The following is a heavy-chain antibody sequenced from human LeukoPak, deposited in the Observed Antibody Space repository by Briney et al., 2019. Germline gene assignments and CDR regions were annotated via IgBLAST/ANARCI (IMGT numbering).Heavy chain of an antibody. V-gene: IGHV3-30*02. CDR2: IRYDLSNK. CDR1: GFTFSSYG. Sequence: GGSVRLSCAASGFTFSSYGMHWVGQAPGKGVEGVAFIRYDLSNKYYADSVKRRFTISRYNSTNTLYLQINSLRAEDTAVYYCAKDQAEYGDYYAFDIWGQGTMVTVSS. D-gene: IGHD4-17*01. J-gene: IGHJ3*02. CDR3: AKDQAEYGDYYAFDI.